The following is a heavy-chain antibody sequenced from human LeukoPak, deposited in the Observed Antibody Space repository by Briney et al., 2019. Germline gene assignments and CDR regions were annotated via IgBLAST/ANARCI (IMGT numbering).Heavy chain of an antibody. CDR3: ARDFLSSWAYYYYYYMDV. Sequence: PGGSLRLSCAASGFTFSSYSMNWVCQAPGKGLEWVSSISSSSSYIYYADSVKGRFTISRDNAKNSLYLQMNSLRAEDTAVYYCARDFLSSWAYYYYYYMDVWGKGTTVTVSS. J-gene: IGHJ6*03. CDR1: GFTFSSYS. V-gene: IGHV3-21*01. CDR2: ISSSSSYI. D-gene: IGHD6-13*01.